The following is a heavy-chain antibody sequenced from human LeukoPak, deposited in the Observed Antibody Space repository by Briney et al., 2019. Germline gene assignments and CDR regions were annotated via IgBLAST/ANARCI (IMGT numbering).Heavy chain of an antibody. CDR3: ARDLAAALIDY. D-gene: IGHD6-13*01. CDR1: GGSISSSSYY. CDR2: IYYSGNT. Sequence: SETLSLTCSVSGGSISSSSYYWGWIRQPPGKGLEWIGSIYYSGNTYNNPSLKSRVTISVDTSKNQLSLKLTSVTAADTAVYYCARDLAAALIDYWGQGTLVTVSS. V-gene: IGHV4-39*02. J-gene: IGHJ4*02.